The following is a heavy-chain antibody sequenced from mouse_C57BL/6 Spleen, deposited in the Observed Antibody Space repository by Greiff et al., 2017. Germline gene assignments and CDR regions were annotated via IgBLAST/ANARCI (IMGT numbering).Heavy chain of an antibody. CDR1: GYAFSSYW. D-gene: IGHD2-1*01. J-gene: IGHJ1*03. CDR3: ARRGDGNSWYFDV. V-gene: IGHV1-80*01. CDR2: IYPGDGDT. Sequence: VQLQQSGAELVKPGASVKISCKASGYAFSSYWMNWVKQRPGKGLEWIGQIYPGDGDTNYNGKFKGKATLTADKSSSTAYMQLSSLTSEDSAVYFCARRGDGNSWYFDVWGTGTTVTVSS.